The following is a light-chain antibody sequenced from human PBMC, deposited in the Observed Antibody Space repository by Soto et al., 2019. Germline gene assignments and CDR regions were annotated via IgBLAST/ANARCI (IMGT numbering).Light chain of an antibody. CDR3: QFYDSITPVV. V-gene: IGLV6-57*04. CDR1: SGSIASNY. J-gene: IGLJ2*01. CDR2: EDN. Sequence: NFMLTQPHSVSESPGKTVTISCTRSSGSIASNYVQWYQQRPGSAPTTVIYEDNQRPSGVPDRFSGSIDSSSNSASLTISRLQTEDDADNYRQFYDSITPVVFGGGTTLT.